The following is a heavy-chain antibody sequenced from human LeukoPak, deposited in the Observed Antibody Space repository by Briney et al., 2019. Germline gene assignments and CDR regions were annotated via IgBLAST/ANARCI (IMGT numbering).Heavy chain of an antibody. V-gene: IGHV4-59*08. CDR3: ARHSSSSRGWFGP. J-gene: IGHJ5*02. CDR2: IYYSGST. D-gene: IGHD6-6*01. CDR1: GGSVNSYY. Sequence: PSETLSLTCSVSGGSVNSYYWSWIRQPPGKGLEWIGYIYYSGSTNYNSSLKSRVTMSVDTSKNQFSLKLSSVTAADTAVYYCARHSSSSRGWFGPWGQGTLVTVSS.